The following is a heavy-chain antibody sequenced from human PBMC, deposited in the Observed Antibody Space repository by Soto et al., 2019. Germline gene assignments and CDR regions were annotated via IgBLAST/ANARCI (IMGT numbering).Heavy chain of an antibody. V-gene: IGHV3-15*01. Sequence: WVSLRLSCAASGFSFSDAWMTWVRQAPGAGLEWVGHIKSKTDGGTTDYAAPVKGRFTISRDASKTTVYLQMNSLRTEDTAVYYCTTDPHSTGTKYWGQGTLVTVSS. J-gene: IGHJ4*02. CDR1: GFSFSDAW. D-gene: IGHD1-1*01. CDR2: IKSKTDGGTT. CDR3: TTDPHSTGTKY.